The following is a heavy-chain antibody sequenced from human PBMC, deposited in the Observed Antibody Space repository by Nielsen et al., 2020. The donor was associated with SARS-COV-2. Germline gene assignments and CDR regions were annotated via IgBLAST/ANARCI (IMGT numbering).Heavy chain of an antibody. D-gene: IGHD2-15*01. CDR1: GYTFTSYY. V-gene: IGHV1-46*01. CDR2: INPSGGST. J-gene: IGHJ5*02. Sequence: ASVKVSCKASGYTFTSYYMHWVRQAPGQGLEWMGIINPSGGSTSYAQKFQGRVTMTRDTSTSTVYMELSSLRSEDTAVYYCARDLGVMVAANWFDPWGQGTLVTVSS. CDR3: ARDLGVMVAANWFDP.